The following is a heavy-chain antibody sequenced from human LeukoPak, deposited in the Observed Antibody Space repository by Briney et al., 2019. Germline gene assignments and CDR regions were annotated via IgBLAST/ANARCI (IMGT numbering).Heavy chain of an antibody. CDR1: GFTFSNYA. D-gene: IGHD3-3*01. Sequence: GGSLRLSCAASGFTFSNYAMSWVRQAPGKGLEWASVISASGATIYYADSVKGRFTISRDNSWNTLNLQMNGLTAEDTAVYFCAKGSLRYDPYYFGMDVWGQGTTVIVS. CDR2: ISASGATI. CDR3: AKGSLRYDPYYFGMDV. J-gene: IGHJ6*02. V-gene: IGHV3-23*01.